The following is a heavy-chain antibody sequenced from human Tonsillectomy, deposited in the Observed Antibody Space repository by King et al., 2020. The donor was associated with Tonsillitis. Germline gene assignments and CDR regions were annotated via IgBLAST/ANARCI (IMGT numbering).Heavy chain of an antibody. V-gene: IGHV3-30*04. CDR2: ISYDGRNK. Sequence: QLVQSGGGVVQPGRSLRLSCAASGFTFSSYAMHWVRQAPGKGLKWVSVISYDGRNKYNADSVEGRFTISSDNAKNTLNLQMNSLRAAATAVSYCARDAISLAGTDYYYAMDVWGQGTTVTVSS. CDR3: ARDAISLAGTDYYYAMDV. CDR1: GFTFSSYA. D-gene: IGHD6-19*01. J-gene: IGHJ6*02.